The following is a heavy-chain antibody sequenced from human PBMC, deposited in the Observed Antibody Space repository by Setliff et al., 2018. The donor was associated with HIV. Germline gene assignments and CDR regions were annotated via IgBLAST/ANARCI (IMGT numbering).Heavy chain of an antibody. CDR2: IYYSGST. CDR3: ARLCIAAAGTRSIPWYFDL. J-gene: IGHJ2*01. CDR1: GGSISSYY. Sequence: SETLSLTCTVSGGSISSYYWSWIRQPPGKGLEWIGYIYYSGSTNYNPSLKSRVTISVDTSKNQFSLKLGSVTAADTAVYYCARLCIAAAGTRSIPWYFDLWGRGTLVTVSS. D-gene: IGHD6-13*01. V-gene: IGHV4-59*08.